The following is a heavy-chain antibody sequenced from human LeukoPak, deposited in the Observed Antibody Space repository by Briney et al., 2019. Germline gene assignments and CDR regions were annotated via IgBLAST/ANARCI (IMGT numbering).Heavy chain of an antibody. CDR2: INHSGST. J-gene: IGHJ6*02. CDR1: GGSFSGYY. V-gene: IGHV4-34*01. CDR3: ARGKNYYGWKLSYGMDV. Sequence: PSETLSLTCAVYGGSFSGYYWSWIRQPPGKGLEWIGEINHSGSTNYNPSLKSRVTISVDTSKNLFSLKLSSVTAADTAVYYCARGKNYYGWKLSYGMDVWGQGTTVTVSS. D-gene: IGHD3-10*01.